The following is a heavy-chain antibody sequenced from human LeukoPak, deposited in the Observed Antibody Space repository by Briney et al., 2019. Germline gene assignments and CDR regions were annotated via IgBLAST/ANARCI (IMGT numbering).Heavy chain of an antibody. J-gene: IGHJ3*02. CDR3: ARELGVSRAFDI. V-gene: IGHV3-7*05. CDR2: IKQDGSEK. D-gene: IGHD6-6*01. CDR1: GFPFSNYW. Sequence: GGSLRLSCAASGFPFSNYWVSWIRQAPGKGLEWVANIKQDGSEKQYVDSVKRRFPISGDNAKNSLYLQMNSLRAEDTAVYYCARELGVSRAFDIWGQGTMVTVSS.